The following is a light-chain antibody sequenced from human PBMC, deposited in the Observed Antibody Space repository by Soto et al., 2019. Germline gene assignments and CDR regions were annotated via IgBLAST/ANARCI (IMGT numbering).Light chain of an antibody. V-gene: IGKV1-39*01. CDR2: GAS. J-gene: IGKJ5*01. CDR1: KSIVKH. CDR3: QQSYTSPTT. Sequence: DIQITQSPSFLSASVGYRVTITCRASKSIVKHLNWYQQKPGKAPKFLIYGASTLQSGVPSRFTGSGSGTDLTLTVNSLQAEDFATYYCQQSYTSPTTFGQGTRLEI.